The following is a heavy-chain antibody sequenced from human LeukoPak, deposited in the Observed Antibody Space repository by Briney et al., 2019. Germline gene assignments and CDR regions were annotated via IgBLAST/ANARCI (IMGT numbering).Heavy chain of an antibody. V-gene: IGHV1-2*02. Sequence: GASVKVTCKASACTFTAYHIHWGRQAPGQGHEWVGWVNPNSGETHYSQSFHGRVTITRYTSNSTVYMDLSRLTSDDAAAYYYASGVTETTTGLTQFDPWGQGTLATVSA. D-gene: IGHD2-8*02. J-gene: IGHJ5*02. CDR2: VNPNSGET. CDR3: ASGVTETTTGLTQFDP. CDR1: ACTFTAYH.